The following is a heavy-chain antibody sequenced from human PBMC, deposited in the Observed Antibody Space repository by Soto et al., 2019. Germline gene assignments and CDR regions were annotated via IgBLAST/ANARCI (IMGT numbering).Heavy chain of an antibody. Sequence: SETLSLTCTVSGGSISSYYWSWIRQPPGKGLEWIGYIYYSGITDYNPSLKSRVTISVDTSKSQFSLKLSSVTAADTAVYYCARGGGVYYFEYWGQGPLVTVSS. V-gene: IGHV4-59*01. D-gene: IGHD2-8*02. CDR1: GGSISSYY. J-gene: IGHJ4*02. CDR3: ARGGGVYYFEY. CDR2: IYYSGIT.